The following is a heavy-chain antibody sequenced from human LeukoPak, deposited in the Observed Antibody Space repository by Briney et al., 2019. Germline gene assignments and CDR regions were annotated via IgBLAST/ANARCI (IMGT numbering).Heavy chain of an antibody. CDR2: ISNDGSDK. D-gene: IGHD3-22*01. J-gene: IGHJ4*02. V-gene: IGHV3-30*04. Sequence: GGSLRLSCAASGFTFSNYAMHWVRQAPCKGLQCVAVISNDGSDKYYADTVMGRFTISRDNSENTLYLQMNSLGTEDTAVYYCARGTYYYDSSGYYSGGLGYWGQGTLVTVSS. CDR3: ARGTYYYDSSGYYSGGLGY. CDR1: GFTFSNYA.